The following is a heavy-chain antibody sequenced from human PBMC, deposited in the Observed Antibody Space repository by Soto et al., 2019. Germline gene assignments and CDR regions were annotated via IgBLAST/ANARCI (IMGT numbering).Heavy chain of an antibody. V-gene: IGHV5-51*01. CDR1: GYSFTDYW. CDR3: ARRLVVAEWFDP. J-gene: IGHJ5*02. CDR2: IYPGDSDT. Sequence: PGESLKISCKGSGYSFTDYWIGWVRQMPGKGLEWMGIIYPGDSDTRYNPSFQGQVTISADKSTGTAYLQWSSLKASDSAIYYCARRLVVAEWFDPWGQGTLVTVAS. D-gene: IGHD6-19*01.